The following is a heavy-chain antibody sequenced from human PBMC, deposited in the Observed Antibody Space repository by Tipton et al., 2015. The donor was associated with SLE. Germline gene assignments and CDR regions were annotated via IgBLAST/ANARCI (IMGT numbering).Heavy chain of an antibody. J-gene: IGHJ4*02. V-gene: IGHV4-59*01. CDR1: GGSTSSYY. Sequence: TLSLTCTVSGGSTSSYYWSWIRQPPGKGLEWIGYIYYSGSTNYNPSLKSRVTISVDTSKNQFSLKLSSVTAADTAVYYCARGLASDFWSGYPGYYFDYWGQGTLVTVSS. D-gene: IGHD3-3*01. CDR3: ARGLASDFWSGYPGYYFDY. CDR2: IYYSGST.